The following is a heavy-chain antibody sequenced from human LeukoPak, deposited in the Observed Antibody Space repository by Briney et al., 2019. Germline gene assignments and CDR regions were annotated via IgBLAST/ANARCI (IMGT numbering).Heavy chain of an antibody. V-gene: IGHV3-30*18. CDR3: AKDRIRMVRGVIHYYYYGMDV. CDR1: VFTFSSYG. CDR2: ISYDGSNK. D-gene: IGHD3-10*01. Sequence: GRSLRLSCAASVFTFSSYGMHWVRQAPGKGLEWVAVISYDGSNKYYADSVKGRFTISRDNSKNTLYLQMNSLRAEDTAVYYCAKDRIRMVRGVIHYYYYGMDVWGKGTTVTVSS. J-gene: IGHJ6*04.